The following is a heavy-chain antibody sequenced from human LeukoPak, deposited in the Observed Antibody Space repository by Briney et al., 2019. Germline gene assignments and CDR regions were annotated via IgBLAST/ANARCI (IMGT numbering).Heavy chain of an antibody. CDR1: GFTFSSYW. J-gene: IGHJ4*02. V-gene: IGHV3-7*03. CDR2: IKRDGSER. D-gene: IGHD6-19*01. Sequence: GGSLRLSCAASGFTFSSYWMTWVRQAPGKGLEWVANIKRDGSERNYVDSVKGRFTISRDNAKNLLYLQMNTLRDEDTAVYYCATGAGCGYWGQGTLVTVSS. CDR3: ATGAGCGY.